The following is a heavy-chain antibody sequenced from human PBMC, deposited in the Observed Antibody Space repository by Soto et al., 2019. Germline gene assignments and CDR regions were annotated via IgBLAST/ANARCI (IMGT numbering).Heavy chain of an antibody. D-gene: IGHD1-26*01. CDR2: IYYSGTT. CDR1: GYSISSSNW. Sequence: QVQLQESGPGLVKPSDTLSLTCAVSGYSISSSNWWGWIRQPPGKGLEWIGYIYYSGTTYYNPSPKXRXTXSXXTSKNQFSLKMTSVTAVDTAVYYCARREIQGPIDYWGQGTLVTVSS. J-gene: IGHJ4*02. V-gene: IGHV4-28*01. CDR3: ARREIQGPIDY.